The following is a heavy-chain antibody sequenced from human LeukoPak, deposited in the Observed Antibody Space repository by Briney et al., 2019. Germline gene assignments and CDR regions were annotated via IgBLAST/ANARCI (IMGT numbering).Heavy chain of an antibody. Sequence: SETLSLTCTVSGGSISSYYWSWIRQPAGTALEWIGCIYTSGTITYNPSLKSRVTMSVDTSKNQFSLKLSSVTAADTAVYYCARDHSSGWAFDIWGQGTMVTVSS. CDR1: GGSISSYY. V-gene: IGHV4-4*07. J-gene: IGHJ3*02. D-gene: IGHD6-19*01. CDR2: IYTSGTI. CDR3: ARDHSSGWAFDI.